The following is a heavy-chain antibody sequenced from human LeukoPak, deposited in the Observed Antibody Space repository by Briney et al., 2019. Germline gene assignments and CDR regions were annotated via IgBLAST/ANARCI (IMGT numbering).Heavy chain of an antibody. Sequence: GESLKISCKGSGFNFITYWIAWVRQMPGKGLEWMGIIYPGDSDTRYSPSFQGQVTISADRSINTAYLQWSSLKASDTAMYCCARLDNYFDFWGQGTLVTVSS. V-gene: IGHV5-51*01. J-gene: IGHJ4*02. CDR3: ARLDNYFDF. CDR2: IYPGDSDT. CDR1: GFNFITYW.